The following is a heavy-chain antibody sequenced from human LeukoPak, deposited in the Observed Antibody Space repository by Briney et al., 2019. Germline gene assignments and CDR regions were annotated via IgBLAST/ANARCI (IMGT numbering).Heavy chain of an antibody. CDR3: ARDRGFGDMDV. J-gene: IGHJ6*03. Sequence: GGSLRLSCAASDFAFIAYTMNWVRQAPGKGLEWVSSISGSSNYKFYADSVKGRFTVSRDNAKNSLYLQMNSLRAEDTAVYYCARDRGFGDMDVWGKGTTVTISS. V-gene: IGHV3-21*01. CDR1: DFAFIAYT. CDR2: ISGSSNYK. D-gene: IGHD3-10*01.